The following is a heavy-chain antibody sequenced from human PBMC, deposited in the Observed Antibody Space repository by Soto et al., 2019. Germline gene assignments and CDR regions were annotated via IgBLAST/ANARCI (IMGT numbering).Heavy chain of an antibody. CDR3: ARDAGVQVWYLDN. V-gene: IGHV3-30*04. CDR2: ISYDGSKE. Sequence: QVQLVESGGGVVQPGRSLRLSCATSGFTFSSYALHWVRQAPGKGLEGVAVISYDGSKEYYADSVKGRFTISRDNSMNTLHLQMSGLRPEDTAVYYCARDAGVQVWYLDNWGQGQLVTVSS. CDR1: GFTFSSYA. J-gene: IGHJ4*02.